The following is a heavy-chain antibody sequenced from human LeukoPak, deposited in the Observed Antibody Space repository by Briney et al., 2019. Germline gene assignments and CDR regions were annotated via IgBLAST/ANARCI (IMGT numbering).Heavy chain of an antibody. D-gene: IGHD2-15*01. CDR3: AKDCGTGPFACSH. CDR1: GDSVSSNIAA. CDR2: TYYRSKWYN. Sequence: SQTLSLTCAISGDSVSSNIAAWHWIRQSPSRGLEWLGRTYYRSKWYNDYAVSVRSRITIDPDTSKNQFSLQLNSVTPEDTAVYYCAKDCGTGPFACSHWGQGTLVTVSS. V-gene: IGHV6-1*01. J-gene: IGHJ4*02.